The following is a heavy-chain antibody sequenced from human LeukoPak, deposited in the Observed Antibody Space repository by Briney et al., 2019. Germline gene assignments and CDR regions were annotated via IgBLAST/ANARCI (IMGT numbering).Heavy chain of an antibody. J-gene: IGHJ6*03. CDR1: GYTLTGYY. CDR2: INPNSGGT. CDR3: ASLRRGYSGYDLYYYYYMDV. V-gene: IGHV1-2*02. D-gene: IGHD5-12*01. Sequence: EASVKVSCKASGYTLTGYYMHWVRQAPGQGLEWMGWINPNSGGTNYAQKFQGRVTMTRDTSISTAYMELSRLRSDDTAVYYCASLRRGYSGYDLYYYYYMDVWGKGTTVTISS.